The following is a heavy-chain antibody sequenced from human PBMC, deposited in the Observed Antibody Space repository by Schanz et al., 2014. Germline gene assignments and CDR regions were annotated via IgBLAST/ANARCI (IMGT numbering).Heavy chain of an antibody. D-gene: IGHD3-10*01. V-gene: IGHV3-23*01. CDR1: GFTFSSYA. J-gene: IGHJ4*02. CDR2: ISGSGGST. Sequence: EVQLLESGGGLVQPGGSLRLSCAASGFTFSSYAMSWVRQAPGKGLEWVSAISGSGGSTYYADSVKGRFTISSDNSKNTVYLQMNSLRPGDTAVYYCARIGGSVFDYWAQGTLVTVSS. CDR3: ARIGGSVFDY.